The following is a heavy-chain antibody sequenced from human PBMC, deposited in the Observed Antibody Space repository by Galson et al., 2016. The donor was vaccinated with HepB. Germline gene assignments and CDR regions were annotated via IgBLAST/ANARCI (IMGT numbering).Heavy chain of an antibody. Sequence: TLSLTCTVSGGSVSSGSYYWGWIRQPAGRGLEWIGHIYLGGSASYNPSLKSRVTISDDPSKNQFSLKMSSVTAEDTAIYHCARFPFSGYDGANWIDPWGQGALVTVSS. D-gene: IGHD5-12*01. CDR3: ARFPFSGYDGANWIDP. CDR1: GGSVSSGSYY. V-gene: IGHV4-61*09. J-gene: IGHJ5*02. CDR2: IYLGGSA.